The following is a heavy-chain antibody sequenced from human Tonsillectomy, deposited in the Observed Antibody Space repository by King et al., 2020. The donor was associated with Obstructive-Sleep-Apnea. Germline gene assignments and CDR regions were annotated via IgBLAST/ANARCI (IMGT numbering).Heavy chain of an antibody. CDR1: GFTFSSYG. D-gene: IGHD5-12*01. V-gene: IGHV3-30*18. CDR2: ISYDGSNK. CDR3: AKDLVATPKYYYYYYGMDV. J-gene: IGHJ6*02. Sequence: VQLVESGGGVVQPGRSLRLSCAASGFTFSSYGMHWVRQAPGKGLEWVAVISYDGSNKYYADSVKGRFTISRDNSKNTLYLQMNSLRAEDTAVYYCAKDLVATPKYYYYYYGMDVWGQGTTVTVSS.